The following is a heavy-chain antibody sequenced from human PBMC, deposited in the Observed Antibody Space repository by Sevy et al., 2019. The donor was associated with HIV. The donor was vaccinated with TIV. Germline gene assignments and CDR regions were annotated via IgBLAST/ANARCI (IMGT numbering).Heavy chain of an antibody. D-gene: IGHD2-8*01. Sequence: GGSLRLSCAASGFDFFNAWMNWVRQAPGKGLEWVGRIRSKTDGETTDFAAPVKGRFTISRDDSKNTLFLQMNSLKIEDTAVYYCTTDTYISNHWGLGTLVTVSS. V-gene: IGHV3-15*07. CDR3: TTDTYISNH. J-gene: IGHJ1*01. CDR2: IRSKTDGETT. CDR1: GFDFFNAW.